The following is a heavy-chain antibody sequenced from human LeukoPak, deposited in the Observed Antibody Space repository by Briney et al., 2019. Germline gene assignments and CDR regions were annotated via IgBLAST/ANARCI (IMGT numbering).Heavy chain of an antibody. J-gene: IGHJ4*02. D-gene: IGHD6-19*01. Sequence: PGGSLRLSCAASGFTFNSYAMSWVRQTTGKGLEWVSYISSSGSTIYYADSVKGRFTISRDNAKNSLYLQMNSLRAEDTSVYYCASSSDSSGWYYFDCWGQGTLVTVSS. CDR1: GFTFNSYA. V-gene: IGHV3-48*03. CDR3: ASSSDSSGWYYFDC. CDR2: ISSSGSTI.